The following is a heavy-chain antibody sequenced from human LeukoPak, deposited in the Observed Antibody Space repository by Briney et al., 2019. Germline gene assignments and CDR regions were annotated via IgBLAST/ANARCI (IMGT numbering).Heavy chain of an antibody. J-gene: IGHJ4*02. V-gene: IGHV1-18*01. CDR1: GYTFTSYG. CDR3: ARDVPYYYDSSVYPMHY. D-gene: IGHD3-22*01. CDR2: ISAYNGNT. Sequence: ASVKVSCKASGYTFTSYGISWVRQAPGQGLEWMGWISAYNGNTNYAQKLQGRVTMTTDTSTSTAYMELRSLRSDDTAVYYCARDVPYYYDSSVYPMHYWGQGTLVTASS.